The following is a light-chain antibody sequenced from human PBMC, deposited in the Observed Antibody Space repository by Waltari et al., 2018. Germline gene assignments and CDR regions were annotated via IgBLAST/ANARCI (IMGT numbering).Light chain of an antibody. CDR3: QQYNSYSSIT. CDR1: QSISSW. V-gene: IGKV1-5*03. J-gene: IGKJ5*01. Sequence: DIQMTQSPSTLSASVGDSVTITCRASQSISSWLAWYQQKPGKAPKLLIYKASSLESGVPSRFSGSGSGTEFTLTISSLQPDDFATYYCQQYNSYSSITFGQGTRLEIK. CDR2: KAS.